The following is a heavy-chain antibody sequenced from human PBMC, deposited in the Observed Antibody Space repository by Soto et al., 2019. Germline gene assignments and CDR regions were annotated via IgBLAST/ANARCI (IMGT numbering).Heavy chain of an antibody. CDR3: ANGPVVGANYKYYDMDV. J-gene: IGHJ6*02. V-gene: IGHV3-23*01. CDR2: ITSGGDT. D-gene: IGHD1-26*01. CDR1: GFTFSGYA. Sequence: GGSLRLSCATSGFTFSGYAMTWVRQAPGKGLNWVSAITSGGDTFFADSVKGRFTISRDHSKNTLYLQMDNLRAEDTAHYFCANGPVVGANYKYYDMDVWGRGTTVTVSS.